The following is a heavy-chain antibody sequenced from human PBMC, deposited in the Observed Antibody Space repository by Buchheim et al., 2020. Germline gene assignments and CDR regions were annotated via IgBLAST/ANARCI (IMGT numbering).Heavy chain of an antibody. J-gene: IGHJ4*02. CDR2: IYYSGST. CDR3: ARGVYCSSTSCYHPYDY. Sequence: QLQLQESGPGLVKPSETLSLTCTVSGGSISSSSYYWGWIRPPPGKGLEWIGSIYYSGSTYYNPSLKSRVTISVDTSKNQFSLKLSSGTASDTAVYYCARGVYCSSTSCYHPYDYWGQGTL. CDR1: GGSISSSSYY. V-gene: IGHV4-39*01. D-gene: IGHD2-2*01.